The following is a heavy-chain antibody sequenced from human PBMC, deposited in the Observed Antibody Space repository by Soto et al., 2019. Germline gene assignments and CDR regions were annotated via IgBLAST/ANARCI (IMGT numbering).Heavy chain of an antibody. J-gene: IGHJ4*01. CDR3: AQTRQAAVGTDFFDL. V-gene: IGHV3-23*01. D-gene: IGHD6-13*01. Sequence: GGSLRLACAGCGFTFSNFARGWVRQAPGKGPEWVSSVSGGGSASFSAEAVRGRFSVSRDNSKNTLFLQMNTLRVEDTAVYYCAQTRQAAVGTDFFDLWGQGTQLTVSS. CDR1: GFTFSNFA. CDR2: VSGGGSAS.